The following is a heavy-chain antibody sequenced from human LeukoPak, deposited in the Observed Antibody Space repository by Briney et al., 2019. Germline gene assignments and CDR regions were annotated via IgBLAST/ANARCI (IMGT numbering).Heavy chain of an antibody. CDR3: ARDLAVAPMGYFDI. CDR1: GFTFSSYE. Sequence: GGSLRLSCAASGFTFSSYEMNWVRQAPGKGLEWVANIKQDGSEKYYVDSVKGRFTISRDNAKNSLYLQMNSLRAEDTAVYYCARDLAVAPMGYFDIWGQGTMVTVSS. D-gene: IGHD6-19*01. CDR2: IKQDGSEK. J-gene: IGHJ3*02. V-gene: IGHV3-7*01.